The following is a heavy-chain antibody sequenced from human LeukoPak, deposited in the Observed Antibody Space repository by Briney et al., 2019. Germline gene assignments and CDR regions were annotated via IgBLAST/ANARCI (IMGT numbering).Heavy chain of an antibody. J-gene: IGHJ4*02. CDR2: IYIGGST. D-gene: IGHD1/OR15-1a*01. CDR3: ARSNCNSCYRGVWYYFDY. CDR1: GLNVSSNY. V-gene: IGHV3-66*01. Sequence: GGSLRLSCAASGLNVSSNYMSWVRQAPGKGLEWVSVIYIGGSTYYADSVKGRSTISRDNSKNTLFLQMNSLRAEDTAVYYCARSNCNSCYRGVWYYFDYWGQGALVTVSS.